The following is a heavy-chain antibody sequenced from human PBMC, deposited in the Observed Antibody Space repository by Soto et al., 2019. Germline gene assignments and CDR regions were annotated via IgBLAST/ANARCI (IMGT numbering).Heavy chain of an antibody. CDR2: IYHSGST. Sequence: QLQLQESGSGLVKPSQTLSLTCAVSGGSISSGGYSWSWIRQPPGKGLEWIGYIYHSGSTHYNPSIQSRVTLSVDRSKNQVSLKLSSVTAADTAVYYCARGGPYYYDSSGYFAFDYWGQGTLVTVSS. CDR1: GGSISSGGYS. J-gene: IGHJ4*02. D-gene: IGHD3-22*01. CDR3: ARGGPYYYDSSGYFAFDY. V-gene: IGHV4-30-2*01.